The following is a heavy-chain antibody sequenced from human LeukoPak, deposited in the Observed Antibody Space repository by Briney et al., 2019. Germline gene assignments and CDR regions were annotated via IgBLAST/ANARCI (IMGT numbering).Heavy chain of an antibody. J-gene: IGHJ2*01. V-gene: IGHV4-4*07. CDR3: ARVGPRQVAMGYFDL. CDR2: MYTSGST. D-gene: IGHD5-24*01. Sequence: PSETLSLTCTVSGGSISSYYWTWIRQPAGKGLEWIGRMYTSGSTNYNPSLKRRVTMSVDTSKNQFSLKLRSVTAPDTAVYYCARVGPRQVAMGYFDLWGRGTLVTVSS. CDR1: GGSISSYY.